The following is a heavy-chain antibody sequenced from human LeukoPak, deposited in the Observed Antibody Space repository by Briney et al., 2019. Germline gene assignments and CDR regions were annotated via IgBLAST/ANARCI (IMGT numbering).Heavy chain of an antibody. CDR3: ARAPPPYCDISGCSSPEYFQY. J-gene: IGHJ1*01. D-gene: IGHD2-2*01. V-gene: IGHV1-8*01. CDR2: MNPNSGNT. CDR1: GYTFISYD. Sequence: EASVNVSCKASGYTFISYDINWVRQATGQGLEWMGWMNPNSGNTGFAQEFQGRLTMTTSTSISTAYMELSRLGSEDTAVYYCARAPPPYCDISGCSSPEYFQYWGQGTLVTVSS.